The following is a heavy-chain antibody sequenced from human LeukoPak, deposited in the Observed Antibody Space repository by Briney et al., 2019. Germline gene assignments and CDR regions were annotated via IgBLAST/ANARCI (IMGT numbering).Heavy chain of an antibody. Sequence: PSETLSLTCAVSGGSISSGGYSWSWIRQPPGKGLEWIGYIYHSGSTYYNPSLKSRVTISVDRSKNQFSLKLSSVTAADTAVYYCARDGDYYGSGTVHWGQGTLVTVSS. CDR2: IYHSGST. V-gene: IGHV4-30-2*01. CDR3: ARDGDYYGSGTVH. CDR1: GGSISSGGYS. J-gene: IGHJ4*02. D-gene: IGHD3-10*01.